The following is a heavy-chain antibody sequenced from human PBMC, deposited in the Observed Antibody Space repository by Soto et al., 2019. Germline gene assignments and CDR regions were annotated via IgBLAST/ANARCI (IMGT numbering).Heavy chain of an antibody. CDR1: TFTLSTYG. D-gene: IGHD2-2*01. CDR3: ARGAEYQVLSRDYFYGMDV. Sequence: QVQLVESGGGVVQPGRSLRLPCAASTFTLSTYGMHWVRQAPGKGLEWVAVISYNGNNKYYADSVKGRITISRDNSRNTLSLQMNSLTTEDTAVYYCARGAEYQVLSRDYFYGMDVWGQGIMVTVSS. J-gene: IGHJ6*02. CDR2: ISYNGNNK. V-gene: IGHV3-30*03.